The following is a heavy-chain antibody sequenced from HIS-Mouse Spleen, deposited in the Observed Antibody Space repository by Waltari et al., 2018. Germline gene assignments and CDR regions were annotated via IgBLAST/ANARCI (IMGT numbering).Heavy chain of an antibody. CDR2: INHSGST. J-gene: IGHJ4*02. Sequence: QVQLQQWGAGLLKPSETLSLTCAVYGGSFSGYYWSWIRQPPGKGLEWIGEINHSGSTNYNPSLKSRVTISVDTSKNQFSLKLSSVTAADTAVYYCASLELTGFDYWGQGTLVTVSS. V-gene: IGHV4-34*01. CDR1: GGSFSGYY. CDR3: ASLELTGFDY. D-gene: IGHD1-26*01.